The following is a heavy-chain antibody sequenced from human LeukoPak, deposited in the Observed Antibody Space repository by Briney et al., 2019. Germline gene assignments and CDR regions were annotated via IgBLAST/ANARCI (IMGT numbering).Heavy chain of an antibody. CDR2: INSDGRST. Sequence: GGSLRLSCAASGFTFSSYWMHWVRQAPGKGLVWVSRINSDGRSTSYADSVKGRFTISRDNAKNTLYLQVNSLRAEDTAVYYCTTEVLEGATDGTFDIWGQGTMVTVSS. CDR3: TTEVLEGATDGTFDI. J-gene: IGHJ3*02. D-gene: IGHD1-26*01. CDR1: GFTFSSYW. V-gene: IGHV3-74*01.